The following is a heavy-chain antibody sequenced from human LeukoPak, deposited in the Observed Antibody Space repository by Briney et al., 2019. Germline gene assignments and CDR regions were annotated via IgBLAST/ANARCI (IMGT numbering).Heavy chain of an antibody. D-gene: IGHD5-12*01. CDR3: ARGSLGTIVVATMFFDY. V-gene: IGHV1-2*02. Sequence: ASVKVSCKASGYTFTSYAMNWVRQAPGQGLEWMGWIKPNSGGTKYAQKFQGRVTMTRDTSISTAYMEVSRLRSDDTAVYYCARGSLGTIVVATMFFDYWGQGTLVTVSS. CDR1: GYTFTSYA. CDR2: IKPNSGGT. J-gene: IGHJ4*02.